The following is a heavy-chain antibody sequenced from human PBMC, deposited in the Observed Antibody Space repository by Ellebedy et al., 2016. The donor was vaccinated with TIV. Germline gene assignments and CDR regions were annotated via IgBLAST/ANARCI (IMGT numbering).Heavy chain of an antibody. CDR1: GGTFSSYA. D-gene: IGHD1-26*01. J-gene: IGHJ5*02. Sequence: SVKVSCKASGGTFSSYAISWVRQAPGQGLEWMGGTIPMLGIANYAQKFQGRVTITADKSTSTASMELSSLRSEDTAVYYWARILGATIWFDPWGQGSLVTVSS. V-gene: IGHV1-69*10. CDR2: TIPMLGIA. CDR3: ARILGATIWFDP.